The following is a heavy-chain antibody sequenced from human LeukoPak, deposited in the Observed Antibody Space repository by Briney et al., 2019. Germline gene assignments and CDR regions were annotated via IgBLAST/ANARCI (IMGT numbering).Heavy chain of an antibody. CDR2: IIPIFGTA. CDR3: ANSPGDSSGYQLDY. D-gene: IGHD3-22*01. CDR1: GGTFSSYA. Sequence: GASVKVSCKASGGTFSSYAISWVRQAPGQGLEWMGGIIPIFGTANYAQKFQGRVTITADKSTSTAYMELSSLRSEDTAVYYCANSPGDSSGYQLDYWGQGTLVTVSS. V-gene: IGHV1-69*06. J-gene: IGHJ4*02.